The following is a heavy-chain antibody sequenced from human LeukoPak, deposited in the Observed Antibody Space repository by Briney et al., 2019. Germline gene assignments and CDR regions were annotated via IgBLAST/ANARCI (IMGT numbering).Heavy chain of an antibody. V-gene: IGHV3-21*01. CDR3: ARARSGWPKLPWWELFAFDI. J-gene: IGHJ3*02. D-gene: IGHD6-19*01. Sequence: GGSLRLSCAASGFTFSSYSMNWVRQAPGKGLEWVSSISSSSSYIYYADSVKGRFTISRDNAKNSLYLQMNSLRAEDTAVYYCARARSGWPKLPWWELFAFDIWGQGTMVTVSS. CDR2: ISSSSSYI. CDR1: GFTFSSYS.